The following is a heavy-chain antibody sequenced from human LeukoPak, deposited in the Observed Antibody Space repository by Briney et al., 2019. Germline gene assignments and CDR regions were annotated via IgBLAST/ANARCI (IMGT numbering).Heavy chain of an antibody. Sequence: SETLSLTCAVYGGSFSGYYRSWIRQPPGKGLEWIGEINHSGSTNYNPSLKSRVTISVDTSKNQFSLKLSSVTAADTAVYYCARLLSAADYFDYWGQGTLVTVSS. V-gene: IGHV4-34*01. J-gene: IGHJ4*02. CDR2: INHSGST. CDR1: GGSFSGYY. CDR3: ARLLSAADYFDY. D-gene: IGHD6-25*01.